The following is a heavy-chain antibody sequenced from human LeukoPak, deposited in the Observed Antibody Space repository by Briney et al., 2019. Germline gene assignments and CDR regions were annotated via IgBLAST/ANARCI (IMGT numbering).Heavy chain of an antibody. CDR1: GFTFSTYW. CDR2: IKSDGST. Sequence: PGGSLRVSCAASGFTFSTYWMHWVRQAPGKGLVWVSRIKSDGSTNYADSVKGRFTISRDNAKNTLSLQMNSLRPEDTGVYYCARAPSEIGGYYPEYFRHWGQGTLVTVSS. CDR3: ARAPSEIGGYYPEYFRH. D-gene: IGHD3-22*01. J-gene: IGHJ1*01. V-gene: IGHV3-74*01.